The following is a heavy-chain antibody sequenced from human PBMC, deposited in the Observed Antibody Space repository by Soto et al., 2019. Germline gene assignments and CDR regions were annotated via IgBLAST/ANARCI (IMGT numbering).Heavy chain of an antibody. Sequence: EVQLLESGGGLVQPGGSLRLSCAASGLTFSNYYMNWVRQAPGKGLEWVSVVSGSGAIIYYADSVKGRFTITRDNSKNMLYLQMNSLRAGDRAVYYCGEGGGGLELRDWGQGTLVTVSS. CDR1: GLTFSNYY. D-gene: IGHD1-7*01. CDR2: VSGSGAII. V-gene: IGHV3-23*01. CDR3: GEGGGGLELRD. J-gene: IGHJ4*02.